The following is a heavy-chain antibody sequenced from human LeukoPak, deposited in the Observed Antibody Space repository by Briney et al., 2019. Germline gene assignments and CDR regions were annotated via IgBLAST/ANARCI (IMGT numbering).Heavy chain of an antibody. CDR3: TRHPPEGRSSTSCMDI. Sequence: GGSLKLSCAASGFTFSGSAMHWVRQASGKGLEWVGGSRSKADNYATAYAASVKGRFTISRDDSKNTAYLQMNSLKTEDTAVYYCTRHPPEGRSSTSCMDIWGKGTTVTVSS. CDR1: GFTFSGSA. D-gene: IGHD2-2*01. J-gene: IGHJ6*04. V-gene: IGHV3-73*01. CDR2: SRSKADNYAT.